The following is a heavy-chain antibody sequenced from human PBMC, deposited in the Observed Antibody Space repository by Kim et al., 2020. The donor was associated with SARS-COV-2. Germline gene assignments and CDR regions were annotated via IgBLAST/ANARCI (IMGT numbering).Heavy chain of an antibody. CDR3: ASDRSTGTNKDAFDI. CDR1: GYTFTSYA. V-gene: IGHV7-4-1*02. D-gene: IGHD1-1*01. J-gene: IGHJ3*02. Sequence: ASVKVSCKASGYTFTSYAMNWVRQAPGQGLEWMGRINTNTGNPTYAQGFTGRFVFSLDTSVSTVYLQISSLKAEDTAVYYCASDRSTGTNKDAFDIWGQGTMVTVSS. CDR2: INTNTGNP.